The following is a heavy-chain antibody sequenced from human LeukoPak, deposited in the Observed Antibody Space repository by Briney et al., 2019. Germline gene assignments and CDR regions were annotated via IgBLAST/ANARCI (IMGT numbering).Heavy chain of an antibody. J-gene: IGHJ4*02. Sequence: GGSLRLSCAASGFTFSSYETNWVRQAPGKGLEWVSHISSSGSTIYYADSVKGRFTISRDNAKNSLHLQMSSLRAEDTAVYFCARDARGLCSSANCFFDYWGQGTLVTVSS. D-gene: IGHD2-2*01. V-gene: IGHV3-48*03. CDR3: ARDARGLCSSANCFFDY. CDR2: ISSSGSTI. CDR1: GFTFSSYE.